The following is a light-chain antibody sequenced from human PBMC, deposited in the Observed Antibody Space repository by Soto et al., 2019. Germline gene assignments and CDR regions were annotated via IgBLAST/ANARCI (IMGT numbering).Light chain of an antibody. CDR3: QQRNNWPLT. CDR1: ESLSSY. Sequence: EIVLSQSPATLYLSPQQRATLSCRATESLSSYLAWYQQKPGQAPRLLIYDASNRATGIPARFSGSGSGKDSTLTIGSLEPEDFAIYYCQQRNNWPLTFGQRTKVEI. J-gene: IGKJ1*01. CDR2: DAS. V-gene: IGKV3-11*01.